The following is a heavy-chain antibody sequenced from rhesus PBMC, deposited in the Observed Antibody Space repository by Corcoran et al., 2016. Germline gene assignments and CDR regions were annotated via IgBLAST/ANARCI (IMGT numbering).Heavy chain of an antibody. CDR3: ARDQGGFVGGLDS. V-gene: IGHV4-160*01. CDR1: GGSISSNY. D-gene: IGHD2-39*01. CDR2: IYGSGGAT. Sequence: QVQLQESGPGLVKPSETLSLTCAVSGGSISSNYWSWIRQAPGKGLEWIGRIYGSGGATAYNPSLKSRVTISPDTSKNQFSLKLSSVTAAATAVYYCARDQGGFVGGLDSWGQGVVVTVSS. J-gene: IGHJ6*01.